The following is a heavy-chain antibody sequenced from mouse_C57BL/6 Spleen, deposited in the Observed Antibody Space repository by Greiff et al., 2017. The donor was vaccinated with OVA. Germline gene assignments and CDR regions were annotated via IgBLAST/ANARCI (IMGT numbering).Heavy chain of an antibody. V-gene: IGHV5-9-1*02. CDR3: TKARGGLYYFDY. CDR1: GFTFSSYA. CDR2: ISSGGDYI. J-gene: IGHJ2*01. Sequence: EVKVVESGEGLVKPGGSLKLSCAASGFTFSSYAMSWVRQTPEKRLEWVAYISSGGDYIYYADTVKGRFTISRDNARNTLYLQMSSLKSEDTAMYYCTKARGGLYYFDYWGQGTTLTVSS.